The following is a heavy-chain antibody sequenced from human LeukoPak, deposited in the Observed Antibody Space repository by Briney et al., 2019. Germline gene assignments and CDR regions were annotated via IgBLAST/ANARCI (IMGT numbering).Heavy chain of an antibody. CDR1: GFTFSSYG. CDR3: AKGPAKLAAAGYYFDY. Sequence: PGGSLRLSCAASGFTFSSYGMHWVRQAPGKGLEWVAVIWYNGNNKYYADSVKGRFTISGDNSKNTLYLQMNSLRAEDTAVYYCAKGPAKLAAAGYYFDYWGQGTLVTVSS. V-gene: IGHV3-30*02. CDR2: IWYNGNNK. D-gene: IGHD6-13*01. J-gene: IGHJ4*02.